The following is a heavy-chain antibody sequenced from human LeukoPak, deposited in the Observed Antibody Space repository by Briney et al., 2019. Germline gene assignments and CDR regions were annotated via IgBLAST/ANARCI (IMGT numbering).Heavy chain of an antibody. CDR1: GFTFSSYW. V-gene: IGHV3-74*01. CDR2: ITSDGYDT. Sequence: GGSLRLSCAASGFTFSSYWMHLVRQAPGKGLVWVSRITSDGYDTSYADSVKGRFTIARDNAKNTLYLQMTSLRVEDTAVYYCATILVVRSVDYWGQGTLVTVSS. CDR3: ATILVVRSVDY. J-gene: IGHJ4*02. D-gene: IGHD2-21*01.